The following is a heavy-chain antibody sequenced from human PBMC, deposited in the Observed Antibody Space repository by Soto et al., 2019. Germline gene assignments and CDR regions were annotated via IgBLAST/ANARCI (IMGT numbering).Heavy chain of an antibody. V-gene: IGHV1-69*04. D-gene: IGHD2-15*01. CDR1: GGTFSSYT. Sequence: GASVKVSCKASGGTFSSYTISWVRQAPGQGLEWMGRIIPILGIANYAQKFQGRVTITADKSTSTAYMELSSLRSEDTAVYYCAREITEVVADPYNWFDPWGQGTLVTVSS. CDR3: AREITEVVADPYNWFDP. J-gene: IGHJ5*02. CDR2: IIPILGIA.